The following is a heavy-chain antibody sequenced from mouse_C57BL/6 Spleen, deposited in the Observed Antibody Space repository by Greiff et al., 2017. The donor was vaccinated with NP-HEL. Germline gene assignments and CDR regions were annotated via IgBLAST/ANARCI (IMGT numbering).Heavy chain of an antibody. CDR3: AGGFFDY. J-gene: IGHJ2*01. Sequence: EVQLQQSGAELVKPGASVKLSCTASGFNITDYYMHWVKQRTEQGLEWIGRIDPEDGETKYAQKFQGKATITADTSSNTAYLQLSSLTSEDTAVYYCAGGFFDYWGQGTTLTVSS. V-gene: IGHV14-2*01. CDR1: GFNITDYY. CDR2: IDPEDGET.